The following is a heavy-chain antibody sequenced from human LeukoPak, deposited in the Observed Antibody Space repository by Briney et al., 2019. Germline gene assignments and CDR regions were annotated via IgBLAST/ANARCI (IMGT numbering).Heavy chain of an antibody. CDR2: INPNSGGT. CDR3: ARGVGAYSSSPGATYYFDY. V-gene: IGHV1-2*02. J-gene: IGHJ4*02. Sequence: GASVKVSCKASGYTFTGYYMHWVRQAPGQGLEWMGWINPNSGGTNYTQKFQGRVTMTRDTSISTAYMELSRLRSDDTAVYYCARGVGAYSSSPGATYYFDYWGQGTLVTVSS. D-gene: IGHD6-6*01. CDR1: GYTFTGYY.